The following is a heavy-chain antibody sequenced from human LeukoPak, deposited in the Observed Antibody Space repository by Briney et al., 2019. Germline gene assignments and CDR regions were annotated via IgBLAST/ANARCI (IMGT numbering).Heavy chain of an antibody. CDR1: VYTFASYQ. V-gene: IGHV1-46*01. D-gene: IGHD6-13*01. Sequence: GASDQVSYKASVYTFASYQMHWVRPAAGQGLEWMGIIYPSGGGTSYAQKFQGRVTVTRDTSTSTVYMELSSLRSEDTAVYYCATIAGDAAGFDYWGQGTLVTVSS. CDR3: ATIAGDAAGFDY. CDR2: IYPSGGGT. J-gene: IGHJ4*02.